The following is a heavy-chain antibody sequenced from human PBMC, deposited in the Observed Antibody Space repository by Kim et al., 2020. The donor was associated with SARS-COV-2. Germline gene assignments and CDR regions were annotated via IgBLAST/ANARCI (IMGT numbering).Heavy chain of an antibody. D-gene: IGHD3-10*01. CDR3: AKEHPDTMVRVVIIDLHYNYYYGTDV. J-gene: IGHJ6*02. V-gene: IGHV3-43*02. CDR1: GFTFDDYA. CDR2: ISGDGGST. Sequence: GGSLRLSCAASGFTFDDYAMHWVRQAPGKGLEWVSLISGDGGSTYYADSVKGRFTISRDNSKNSLYLQMNSLRTEDTALYYCAKEHPDTMVRVVIIDLHYNYYYGTDVWGQGTTVTVSS.